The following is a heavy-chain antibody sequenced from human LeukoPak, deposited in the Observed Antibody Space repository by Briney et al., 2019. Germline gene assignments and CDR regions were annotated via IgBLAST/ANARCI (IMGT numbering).Heavy chain of an antibody. V-gene: IGHV6-1*01. D-gene: IGHD2-15*01. CDR3: ARDLFYCNGGPCTGGFDH. CDR1: GDSVSSDSAA. CDR2: TFYRSKWYN. Sequence: SQTLSLTCAVSGDSVSSDSAAWNWIRQSPSRGLEWLGRTFYRSKWYNDYAVSVKSRITINPDTSKNQFSLQLNSVTPEDTAVYYCARDLFYCNGGPCTGGFDHWGQGALVTVSS. J-gene: IGHJ4*02.